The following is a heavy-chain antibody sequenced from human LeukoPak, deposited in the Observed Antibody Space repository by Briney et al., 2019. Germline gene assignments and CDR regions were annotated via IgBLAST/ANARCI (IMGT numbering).Heavy chain of an antibody. CDR3: ARGGYCSSTSCVDAFDI. Sequence: SETLSLTCTVSGGSISSYYWSWIRQPPGKGLEWIGYIYYSGGTNYNPSLKSRVTISVDTSKNQFSLKLSSVTAADTAVYYCARGGYCSSTSCVDAFDIWGQGTMVTVSS. CDR2: IYYSGGT. CDR1: GGSISSYY. V-gene: IGHV4-59*01. D-gene: IGHD2-2*01. J-gene: IGHJ3*02.